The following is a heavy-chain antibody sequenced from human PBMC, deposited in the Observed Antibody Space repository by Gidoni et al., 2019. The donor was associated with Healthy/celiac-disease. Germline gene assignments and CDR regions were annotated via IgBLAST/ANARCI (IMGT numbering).Heavy chain of an antibody. V-gene: IGHV3-23*01. Sequence: EVQLLESGGGLVQPGGSLRLSCAASGFTFSSYAMSWVRQAPGKGLEWVSAISGSGGSTYYADSVKGRFTISRDNSKNTLYLQMNSLRAEDTAVYYCAKDTPYCSGGSCYFAFDIWGQGTMVTVSS. J-gene: IGHJ3*02. CDR2: ISGSGGST. CDR3: AKDTPYCSGGSCYFAFDI. CDR1: GFTFSSYA. D-gene: IGHD2-15*01.